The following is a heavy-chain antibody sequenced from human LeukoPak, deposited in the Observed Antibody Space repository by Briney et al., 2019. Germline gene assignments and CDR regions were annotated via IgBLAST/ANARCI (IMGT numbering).Heavy chain of an antibody. J-gene: IGHJ4*02. CDR3: ARRSGHGSGSYYLFDY. D-gene: IGHD3-10*01. Sequence: GGSLRLSCAASGFTFSNSWMTWVRQAPGKGLEWVAHIKEDGSDKYYVDSVTGRFTISRDNTKNSLYLQMSSLKAEDTAVYYCARRSGHGSGSYYLFDYWGQGTLVTVSS. CDR1: GFTFSNSW. CDR2: IKEDGSDK. V-gene: IGHV3-7*05.